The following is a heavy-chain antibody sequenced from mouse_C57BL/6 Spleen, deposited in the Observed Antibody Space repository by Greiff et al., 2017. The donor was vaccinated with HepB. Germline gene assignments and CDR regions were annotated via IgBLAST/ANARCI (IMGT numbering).Heavy chain of an antibody. CDR3: GRGATRDGKDY. J-gene: IGHJ4*01. CDR1: GYAFSSYW. CDR2: IYPGDGDT. V-gene: IGHV1-80*01. D-gene: IGHD3-1*01. Sequence: VQLQQSGAELVKPGASVKISCKASGYAFSSYWMNWVKQRPGKGLEWIGQIYPGDGDTNYNGKFKGKATLTADKSSSTAYMQLSSLTSEDSAVYFCGRGATRDGKDYWGQGTSVTVSS.